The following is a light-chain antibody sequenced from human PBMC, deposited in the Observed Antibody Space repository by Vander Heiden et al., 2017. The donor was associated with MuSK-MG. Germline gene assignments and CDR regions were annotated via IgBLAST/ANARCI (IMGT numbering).Light chain of an antibody. J-gene: IGKJ2*01. CDR3: QQDNSYWNT. Sequence: DIQMTQSPSTLSASVGDRVTITCRASQSISSWLAWYQQKPGKAPKLLIYKASSLESGVPSRFSGSRSGTEFTLTISSLQPDDFATYYCQQDNSYWNTFGQGTKLEIK. CDR1: QSISSW. CDR2: KAS. V-gene: IGKV1-5*03.